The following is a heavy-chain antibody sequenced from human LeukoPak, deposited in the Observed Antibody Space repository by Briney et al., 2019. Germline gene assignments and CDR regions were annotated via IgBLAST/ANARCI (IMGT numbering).Heavy chain of an antibody. CDR2: IQYDGSNN. V-gene: IGHV3-30*02. Sequence: GGSLRLSCSASGFPFSNYDIHWVRQAPGKGLEWVAFIQYDGSNNFYADSVKGRFTISRDNAKNTLYLQMNSLRAEDTALYYCAIYSMKVVGQDDFWGQGTQVTVSS. D-gene: IGHD3-22*01. J-gene: IGHJ4*02. CDR1: GFPFSNYD. CDR3: AIYSMKVVGQDDF.